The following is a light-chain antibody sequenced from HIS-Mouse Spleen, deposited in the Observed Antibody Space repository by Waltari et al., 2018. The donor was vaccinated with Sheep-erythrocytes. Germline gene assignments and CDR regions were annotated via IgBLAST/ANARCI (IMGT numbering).Light chain of an antibody. CDR3: CSYAGSSTLV. J-gene: IGLJ2*01. CDR1: SSAVGSYNL. Sequence: QSALTQPRSVSGSPGQSVTISCTGTSSAVGSYNLVSWYQQHPGKAPKLMIYEGSKRPSGVSNRFSGSKSGNTASLTISGLQAEDEADYYCCSYAGSSTLVFGGGTKLTVL. V-gene: IGLV2-23*01. CDR2: EGS.